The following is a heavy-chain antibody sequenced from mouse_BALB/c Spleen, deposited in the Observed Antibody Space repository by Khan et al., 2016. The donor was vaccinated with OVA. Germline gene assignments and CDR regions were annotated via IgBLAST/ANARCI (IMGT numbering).Heavy chain of an antibody. Sequence: EVQLQESGPGLVKPSQSLSLTCTVTGYSITSDYAWNWIRQFPGNKLEWMGFISYSGNTNYNPSLKSRISSNRDTYKIQFFLQLNAVTTEDTATYSCARVYVGDFDYWGQGTTLSVSS. CDR1: GYSITSDYA. CDR2: ISYSGNT. V-gene: IGHV3-2*02. D-gene: IGHD1-1*01. J-gene: IGHJ2*01. CDR3: ARVYVGDFDY.